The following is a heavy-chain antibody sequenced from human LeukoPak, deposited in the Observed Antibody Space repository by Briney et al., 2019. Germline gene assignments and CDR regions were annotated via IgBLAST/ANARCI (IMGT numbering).Heavy chain of an antibody. CDR2: IYHSGST. Sequence: NPSETLSLTCAVSGYSIGSGYYWGWIRPPPGKGLEWIGSIYHSGSTYYNPSLKSRVTISVDTSKNQFSLKLSSVTAADTAVYYCARDKHYDFWSGYHPYDAFDIWGQGTMVTVSS. CDR1: GYSIGSGYY. J-gene: IGHJ3*02. CDR3: ARDKHYDFWSGYHPYDAFDI. V-gene: IGHV4-38-2*02. D-gene: IGHD3-3*01.